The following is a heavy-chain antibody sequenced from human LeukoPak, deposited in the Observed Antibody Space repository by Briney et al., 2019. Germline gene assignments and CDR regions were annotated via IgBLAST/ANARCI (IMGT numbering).Heavy chain of an antibody. J-gene: IGHJ4*01. D-gene: IGHD3-10*01. CDR2: INSDGSST. Sequence: PGGSLRLSCAASGFTFSSYWMHWVRQAPGKGLVWVSRINSDGSSTNYADSVKGRFTISRDNVKNTLYLQMNSLRAEDTAMYYCARAVYYSNYLGYWGQGTLVTVSS. CDR1: GFTFSSYW. CDR3: ARAVYYSNYLGY. V-gene: IGHV3-74*01.